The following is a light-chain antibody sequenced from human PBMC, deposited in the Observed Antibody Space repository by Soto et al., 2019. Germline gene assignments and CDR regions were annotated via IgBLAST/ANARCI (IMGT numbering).Light chain of an antibody. CDR1: SSDVGGYNY. Sequence: QSVLTQPASVSGAPGQSITISCTGTSSDVGGYNYVSWYQQHPGKAPKLMIYDVSNRPSGVSNRFSGSKSGNTASLTISGRQAEDEANYYCSSYTISSTRVVGGGTKVTVL. CDR3: SSYTISSTRV. CDR2: DVS. J-gene: IGLJ2*01. V-gene: IGLV2-14*01.